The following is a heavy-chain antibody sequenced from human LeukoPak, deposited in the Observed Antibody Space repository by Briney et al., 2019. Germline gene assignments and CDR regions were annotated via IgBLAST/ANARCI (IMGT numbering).Heavy chain of an antibody. V-gene: IGHV3-53*01. CDR2: IHDGGIT. J-gene: IGHJ4*02. CDR1: GFTVISNY. CDR3: ARTHPTGYFDY. Sequence: PGGSLRLSCAASGFTVISNYMSWVRQAPGKGLECVSVIHDGGITYYADSVKGRFTISRDNSKNTGYLQMNSLRAGDTAVYYCARTHPTGYFDYWGQGTLVTVSS. D-gene: IGHD1-14*01.